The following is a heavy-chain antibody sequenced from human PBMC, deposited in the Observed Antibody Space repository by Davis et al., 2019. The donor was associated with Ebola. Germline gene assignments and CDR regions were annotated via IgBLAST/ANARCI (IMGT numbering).Heavy chain of an antibody. Sequence: SLKISCAASAFTFSNYAMHWVRQAPGKGLEWVSGISWNSGSIGYADSVKGRFTISRDNAKNSLYLQMNSLRAEDTALYYCAKAPGYCSGGSCYSSDYFDYWGQGTLVTVSS. D-gene: IGHD2-15*01. CDR2: ISWNSGSI. CDR3: AKAPGYCSGGSCYSSDYFDY. J-gene: IGHJ4*02. CDR1: AFTFSNYA. V-gene: IGHV3-9*01.